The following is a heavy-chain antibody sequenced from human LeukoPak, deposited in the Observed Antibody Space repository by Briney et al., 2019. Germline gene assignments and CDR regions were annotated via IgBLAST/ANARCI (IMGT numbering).Heavy chain of an antibody. D-gene: IGHD3-10*01. V-gene: IGHV4-34*01. CDR3: VRATASGSGRAFGY. J-gene: IGHJ4*02. CDR2: IHHSKGT. CDR1: GESISYYY. Sequence: SETLSLTCAVYGESISYYYWTWIRQFPGKGLEWIGEIHHSKGTNYNPSFKSQLTMSVDRSKNQFSLKLSSVTAADTAIYYCVRATASGSGRAFGYWGQGTLVPVSS.